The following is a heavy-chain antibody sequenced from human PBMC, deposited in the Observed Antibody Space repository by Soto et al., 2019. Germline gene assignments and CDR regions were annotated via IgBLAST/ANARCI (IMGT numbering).Heavy chain of an antibody. D-gene: IGHD5-12*01. CDR1: GGTFSSYA. J-gene: IGHJ4*02. Sequence: QVQLVQSGAEVKKPGSSVKVSCKASGGTFSSYAISWVRQAPGQGLEWMGGISPIFGTANYAQKFQGRVTITADESTSTAYMELSSLRSEDTAVYYCARRVEKRGYEYFDYWGQGTLVTVSS. CDR3: ARRVEKRGYEYFDY. V-gene: IGHV1-69*12. CDR2: ISPIFGTA.